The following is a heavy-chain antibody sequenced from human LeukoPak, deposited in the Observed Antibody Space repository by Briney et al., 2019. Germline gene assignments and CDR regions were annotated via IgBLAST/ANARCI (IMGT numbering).Heavy chain of an antibody. CDR1: GYTCTGYY. D-gene: IGHD5-18*01. V-gene: IGHV1-2*02. Sequence: ASVKVSCKASGYTCTGYYMHWVRQAPGQGLEWMGWINPNNGGTNYAQKFQGRVTMTRDTSISTAYMELNRLRSDDTAVYYCARDPYSNYFDYWGQGTLVTVSS. J-gene: IGHJ4*02. CDR3: ARDPYSNYFDY. CDR2: INPNNGGT.